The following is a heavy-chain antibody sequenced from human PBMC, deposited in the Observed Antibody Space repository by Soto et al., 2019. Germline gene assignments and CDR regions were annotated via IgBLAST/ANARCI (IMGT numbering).Heavy chain of an antibody. CDR3: ARDGYYDSSGFDY. J-gene: IGHJ4*02. Sequence: SETLSLTCTVSGGSVSSGSYYWSWIRQPPGKGLEWIGYIYYSGSTNYNPSLKSRVTISVDTSKNQFSLKLSSVTAAGTAVYYCARDGYYDSSGFDYWGQGTLVTVSS. CDR2: IYYSGST. V-gene: IGHV4-61*01. CDR1: GGSVSSGSYY. D-gene: IGHD3-22*01.